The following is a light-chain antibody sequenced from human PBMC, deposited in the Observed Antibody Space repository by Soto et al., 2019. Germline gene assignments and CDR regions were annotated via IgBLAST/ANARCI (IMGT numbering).Light chain of an antibody. CDR1: SSDVGGYNY. Sequence: SALTQPASVSGSPGQSITISCTGTSSDVGGYNYVSWYQQYPGKAPKLMIFDVSSRPSGVSNRFSGSKSGNTASLTISGLQAEDEADYYCTSYTSSDTQIFGGGTKVTVL. CDR3: TSYTSSDTQI. CDR2: DVS. V-gene: IGLV2-14*01. J-gene: IGLJ2*01.